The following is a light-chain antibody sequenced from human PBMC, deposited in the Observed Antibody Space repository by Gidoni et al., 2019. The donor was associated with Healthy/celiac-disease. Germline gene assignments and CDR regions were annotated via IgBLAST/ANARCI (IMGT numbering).Light chain of an antibody. Sequence: DIVMTQSPLSLPVTPGEPASIPCRSSQSLLHSNGYHDLDWYLQKPGQSPQLLIYLGSNRASGVPDRFSGSGSGTDFTLKISRVEAEDVGVYYCMQALQTPVTFGGGTKVEIK. CDR2: LGS. J-gene: IGKJ4*02. CDR1: QSLLHSNGYHD. V-gene: IGKV2-28*01. CDR3: MQALQTPVT.